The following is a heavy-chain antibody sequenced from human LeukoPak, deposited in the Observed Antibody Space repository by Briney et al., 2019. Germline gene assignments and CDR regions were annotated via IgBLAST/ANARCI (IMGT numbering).Heavy chain of an antibody. CDR1: GGSISSSNW. CDR3: ARTMVRGVITRDDAFDI. V-gene: IGHV4-4*02. J-gene: IGHJ3*02. CDR2: IYHSGST. D-gene: IGHD3-10*01. Sequence: PSETLSLTCAVSGGSISSSNWWSWVRQPPGKGLEWIGEIYHSGSTNYNPSLKSRVTISVDKSKNQFSLKLSSVTAADTAVYYCARTMVRGVITRDDAFDIWGQGTMVTVSS.